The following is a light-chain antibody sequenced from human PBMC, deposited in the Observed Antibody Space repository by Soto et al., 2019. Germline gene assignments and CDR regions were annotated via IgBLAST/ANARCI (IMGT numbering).Light chain of an antibody. V-gene: IGKV3-11*01. CDR2: DVS. CDR1: QSVSSY. CDR3: LQSSTWYT. Sequence: EIVLTQSPATLSLSPGERATLSCRASQSVSSYLAWYQQKPGQAPRLVIYDVSSRATGVPPRFSGSGSGTDFTLTISSLEPEDFAFYYCLQSSTWYTFCQGTKLEIK. J-gene: IGKJ2*01.